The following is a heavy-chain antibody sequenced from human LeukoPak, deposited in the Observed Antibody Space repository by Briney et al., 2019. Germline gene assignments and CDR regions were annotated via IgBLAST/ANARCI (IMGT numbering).Heavy chain of an antibody. V-gene: IGHV3-23*01. J-gene: IGHJ4*02. Sequence: GGSLRLSCAASGLTFSTYAMNWVRQAPGKGLEWVSTISASGGSTYYADSVQGRFTISRDNSKNTLYLQMNSLRAEDTALYYCAKDYNGYDSYWGQGTLVTVSS. CDR1: GLTFSTYA. CDR2: ISASGGST. CDR3: AKDYNGYDSY. D-gene: IGHD5-12*01.